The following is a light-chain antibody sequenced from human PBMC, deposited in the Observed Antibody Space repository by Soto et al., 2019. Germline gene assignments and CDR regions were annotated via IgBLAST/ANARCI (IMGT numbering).Light chain of an antibody. CDR2: GAS. J-gene: IGKJ2*01. Sequence: VLPQSPDTLSLSPGDRVILSCRASQSVRSTFLAWYQQKPGQAPRLLIYGASNRATGIPDRFSGSASGTDFTLTISRLEPDDSAVYYCQQYHDSPMNTFGQGTKLEIK. CDR3: QQYHDSPMNT. CDR1: QSVRSTF. V-gene: IGKV3-20*01.